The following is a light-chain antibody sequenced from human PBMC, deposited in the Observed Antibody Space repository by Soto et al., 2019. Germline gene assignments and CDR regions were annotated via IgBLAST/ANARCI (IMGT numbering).Light chain of an antibody. CDR3: QRHGSARGFT. V-gene: IGKV3-20*01. CDR1: QSVSSSY. Sequence: EIVLTQSPGTLSLSPGERATLSCRASQSVSSSYLAWYQQKPGQAPRLLIYGASGRATGIPDRFSGSGSGKDLTLTINRLEPEDLAVYNCQRHGSARGFTIAPGTKVD. CDR2: GAS. J-gene: IGKJ3*01.